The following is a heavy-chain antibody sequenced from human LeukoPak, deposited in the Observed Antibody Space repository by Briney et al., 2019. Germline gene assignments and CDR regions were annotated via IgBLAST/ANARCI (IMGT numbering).Heavy chain of an antibody. CDR2: ISYDGSNK. V-gene: IGHV3-30-3*01. CDR3: ARSVDTAMVTPDY. D-gene: IGHD5-18*01. J-gene: IGHJ4*02. CDR1: GFTFSSYA. Sequence: PGGSLRLSGAASGFTFSSYAMHWVRQAPGKGLEWVAVISYDGSNKYYADSVKGRFTISRDNSKNTLYLQMNSLRAEDTAVYYCARSVDTAMVTPDYWGQGTLVTVSS.